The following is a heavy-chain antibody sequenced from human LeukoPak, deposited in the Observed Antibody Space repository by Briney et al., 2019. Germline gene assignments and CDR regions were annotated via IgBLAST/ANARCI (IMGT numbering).Heavy chain of an antibody. J-gene: IGHJ4*02. CDR1: GFTFSSYG. CDR3: AKDSIVTTMEY. D-gene: IGHD5-12*01. Sequence: PGGSLRLSCAASGFTFSSYGMHWVGQAPGKGLEGVAVISYDGSNKYHADSVKGRFTISRDNSKNTLSLQMNSLRTEDTAVYYCAKDSIVTTMEYWGQGTLVTVSS. V-gene: IGHV3-30*18. CDR2: ISYDGSNK.